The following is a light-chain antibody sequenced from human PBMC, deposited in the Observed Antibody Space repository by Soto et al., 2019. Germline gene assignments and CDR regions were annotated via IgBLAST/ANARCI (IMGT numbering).Light chain of an antibody. CDR3: QSYDSSLSGSV. Sequence: QSVLTPPPSVSGAPGQRVTISCTGSSSNIGAGYDVHWYQQLPGTAPKLLLYGNSNRPSGVPDRFSGSKSGTSASLAITGLQAEDEADYYCQSYDSSLSGSVFGGGTMLTVL. J-gene: IGLJ3*02. V-gene: IGLV1-40*01. CDR1: SSNIGAGYD. CDR2: GNS.